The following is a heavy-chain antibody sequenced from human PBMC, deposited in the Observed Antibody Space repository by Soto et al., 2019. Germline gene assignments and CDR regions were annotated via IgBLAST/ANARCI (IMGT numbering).Heavy chain of an antibody. CDR3: FLQAEDGIRDTVPVSAFLLNRSSDL. V-gene: IGHV3-30*03. D-gene: IGHD1-1*01. J-gene: IGHJ2*01. Sequence: GKGLEWVAVISYDGSYKYYGDSVKGRFTVSRDNSKNTLYLQMNSLRAEDTAFYFFFLQAEDGIRDTVPVSAFLLNRSSDL. CDR2: ISYDGSYK.